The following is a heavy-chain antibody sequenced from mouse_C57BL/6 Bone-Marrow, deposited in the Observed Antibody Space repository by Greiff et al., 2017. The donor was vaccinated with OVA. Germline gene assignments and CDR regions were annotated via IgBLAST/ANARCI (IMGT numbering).Heavy chain of an antibody. J-gene: IGHJ4*01. Sequence: EVKLMESGPELVQPGASVKISCKASGYSFTDYNMNWVKQSNGKSLEWIGVINPNYGTTSYNQKFKGKATLTVDQSSSTAYMQLNSLTSEDSAVYYCDLTTVVATEAMDYWGQGTSVTVSS. V-gene: IGHV1-39*01. CDR2: INPNYGTT. D-gene: IGHD1-1*01. CDR3: DLTTVVATEAMDY. CDR1: GYSFTDYN.